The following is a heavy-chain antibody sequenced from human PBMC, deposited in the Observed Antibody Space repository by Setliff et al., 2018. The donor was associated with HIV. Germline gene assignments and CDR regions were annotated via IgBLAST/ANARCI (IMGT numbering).Heavy chain of an antibody. CDR2: IYYSGST. J-gene: IGHJ5*02. CDR3: ARTYYDFWSGSYSYKWFDP. D-gene: IGHD3-3*01. Sequence: PSETLSLTCTVSGASIGSSTYYWGCIRQPPGKGLEWIGSIYYSGSTYYNPSLKSRVTISIDTSKNQFSLKLSSVTAADTAFYYCARTYYDFWSGSYSYKWFDPWGQGTLVTVSS. CDR1: GASIGSSTYY. V-gene: IGHV4-39*07.